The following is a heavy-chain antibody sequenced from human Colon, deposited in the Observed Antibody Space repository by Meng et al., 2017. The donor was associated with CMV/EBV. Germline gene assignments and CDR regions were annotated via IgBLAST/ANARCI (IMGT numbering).Heavy chain of an antibody. Sequence: GESLKISCEASGFNFGNFWMNWVRQAPGKGLEWVANIKGDGTEEYYVDSVKGRFIISRDNAKNSLYLQMNSLRVEDTALYYCRTGHYDRAWGHGTLVTVSS. D-gene: IGHD3-16*01. CDR3: RTGHYDRA. CDR1: GFNFGNFW. V-gene: IGHV3-7*01. J-gene: IGHJ5*01. CDR2: IKGDGTEE.